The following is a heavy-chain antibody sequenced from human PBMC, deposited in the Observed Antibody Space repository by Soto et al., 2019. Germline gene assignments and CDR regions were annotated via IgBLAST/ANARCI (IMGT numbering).Heavy chain of an antibody. J-gene: IGHJ4*02. CDR2: INPSVGST. Sequence: GASVKVSCKASGYTFTSYYMHWVRQAPGQGLEWMGIINPSVGSTSYAQKFQGRVTMTRDTSTSTVYMELSSLRSEDTAVYYCARARPNSPEWELSFLGVDYWGQGTLVTVSS. D-gene: IGHD1-26*01. V-gene: IGHV1-46*01. CDR1: GYTFTSYY. CDR3: ARARPNSPEWELSFLGVDY.